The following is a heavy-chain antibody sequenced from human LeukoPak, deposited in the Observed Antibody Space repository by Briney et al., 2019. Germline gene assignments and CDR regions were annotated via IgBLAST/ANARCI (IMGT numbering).Heavy chain of an antibody. CDR1: GFTFSRSA. CDR2: ISGRGNTI. CDR3: ARDGAPYGDYHWFDY. V-gene: IGHV3-48*04. D-gene: IGHD4-17*01. Sequence: GGSLRLSCAASGFTFSRSAMNWVRQAPGKGLQWVSYISGRGNTIYYADSVKGRFTISRDNAKNSLFLQINSLRAEDTAVYYCARDGAPYGDYHWFDYWGQGTLVTVSS. J-gene: IGHJ4*02.